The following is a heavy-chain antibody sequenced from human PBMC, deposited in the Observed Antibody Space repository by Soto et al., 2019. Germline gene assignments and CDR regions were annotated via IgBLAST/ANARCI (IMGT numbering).Heavy chain of an antibody. CDR3: AKRGVDTFGLSY. CDR2: INTDGSST. Sequence: EVQLVASGGGLVQPGGSLRLSCAVSGFTFSSFWMHWVRQAPGEGLVWVSHINTDGSSTSYADSVKGRFTISRDNAKNTLYLQMNSLRVEDTAMYYCAKRGVDTFGLSYWGQGTLVTVSS. J-gene: IGHJ4*02. CDR1: GFTFSSFW. D-gene: IGHD3-10*01. V-gene: IGHV3-74*01.